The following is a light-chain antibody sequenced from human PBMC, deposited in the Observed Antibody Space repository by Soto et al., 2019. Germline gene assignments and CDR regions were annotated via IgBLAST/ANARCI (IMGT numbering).Light chain of an antibody. CDR3: QQFSSYPLN. Sequence: IVMTQSPDSLAVSLGERATINCNSSRSLFSSSNNKNYLAWYQQKPGQAPRLLIYDASSRATGIPDRFSGGGSGTDFTLTISRLEPEDFAVYYCQQFSSYPLNFGGGTKVDIK. J-gene: IGKJ4*01. V-gene: IGKV4-1*01. CDR2: DAS. CDR1: RSLFSSSNNKNY.